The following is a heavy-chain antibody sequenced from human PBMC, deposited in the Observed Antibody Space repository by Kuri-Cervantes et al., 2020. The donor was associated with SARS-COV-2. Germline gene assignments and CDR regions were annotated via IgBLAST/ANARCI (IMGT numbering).Heavy chain of an antibody. D-gene: IGHD3-16*02. V-gene: IGHV4-30-4*01. CDR3: ARDPYYDYVWGSYRLGGAFDT. CDR2: IYYSGST. CDR1: GGSISSGDYY. Sequence: LRLSCTVSGGSISSGDYYWSWIRQPPGKGLEWIGYIYYSGSTYYNPSLKSRVTISVDTSKNQFSLKLSSVTAADTAVYYCARDPYYDYVWGSYRLGGAFDTWGQGTMVTVSS. J-gene: IGHJ3*02.